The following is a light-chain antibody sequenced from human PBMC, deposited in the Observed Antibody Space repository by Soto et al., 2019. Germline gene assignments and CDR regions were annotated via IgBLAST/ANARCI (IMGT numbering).Light chain of an antibody. CDR3: QQYGSSPPVT. CDR1: QSVSSNY. J-gene: IGKJ2*01. CDR2: GAS. V-gene: IGKV3-20*01. Sequence: TVLTQSPGTLSLSPGERATLSCRARQSVSSNYLSWYQQKPGQAPRLLIYGASSRATGIPDRFSGSGSGTDFTLTISRLEPEDFAVYYCQQYGSSPPVTFGQGTKLEIK.